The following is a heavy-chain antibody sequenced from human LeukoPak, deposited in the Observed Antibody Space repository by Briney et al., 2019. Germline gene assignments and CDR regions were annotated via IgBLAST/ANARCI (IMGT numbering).Heavy chain of an antibody. CDR2: ISYDGSNK. CDR3: AKPDAPYYDFWSGYYFLDV. J-gene: IGHJ6*02. V-gene: IGHV3-30*18. Sequence: PGGSLRLSCAASGFTFSSYGMHWVRQAPGKGLEWVAVISYDGSNKYYADSVKGRFTISRDNSKNTLYLQMNSLRAEDTAVYYRAKPDAPYYDFWSGYYFLDVWGQGITVTVSS. CDR1: GFTFSSYG. D-gene: IGHD3-3*01.